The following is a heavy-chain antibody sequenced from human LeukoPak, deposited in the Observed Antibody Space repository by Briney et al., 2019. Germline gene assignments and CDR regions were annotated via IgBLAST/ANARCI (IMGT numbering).Heavy chain of an antibody. CDR2: ISANDGNT. CDR3: ARESHVTREDY. J-gene: IGHJ4*02. Sequence: ASVKVSCKASGYTFTSYGISWVRQAPGQGLEWMGWISANDGNTDYPQKLQGRVTMTTDTSTSAAYMELRSLRSDDTAVYYCARESHVTREDYWGQGTLVTVSS. D-gene: IGHD3-10*01. CDR1: GYTFTSYG. V-gene: IGHV1-18*01.